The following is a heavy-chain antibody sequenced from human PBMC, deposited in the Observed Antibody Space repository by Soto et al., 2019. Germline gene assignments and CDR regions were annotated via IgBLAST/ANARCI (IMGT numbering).Heavy chain of an antibody. CDR1: GYSFTDYH. V-gene: IGHV1-2*04. J-gene: IGHJ6*02. CDR3: ARGHSTDCSNGVCSFFYNHEMDV. D-gene: IGHD2-8*01. Sequence: QVQLVQYGAEVKKPGDSVRVSYKASGYSFTDYHIHWVRQAPGQGLEWLGRINPKSGGTSTAQKFQGWVTMTRDRSISTVYMELTRLRSDDTAVYFCARGHSTDCSNGVCSFFYNHEMDVWGQGTTVTVSS. CDR2: INPKSGGT.